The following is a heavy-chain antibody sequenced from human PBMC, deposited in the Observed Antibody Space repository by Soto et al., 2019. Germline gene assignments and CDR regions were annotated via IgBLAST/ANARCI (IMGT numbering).Heavy chain of an antibody. J-gene: IGHJ4*02. CDR2: ISGSGGST. Sequence: GGSLRLSCAASGFTFNSHAMSWVRQAPGKGLDWVSIISGSGGSTFYADSVKGRFTLSRDNSKNTLYLQMNSLRAEDTALYYCAKALDYYGSSNGDYWGQGTLVTVSS. CDR3: AKALDYYGSSNGDY. V-gene: IGHV3-23*01. D-gene: IGHD3-10*01. CDR1: GFTFNSHA.